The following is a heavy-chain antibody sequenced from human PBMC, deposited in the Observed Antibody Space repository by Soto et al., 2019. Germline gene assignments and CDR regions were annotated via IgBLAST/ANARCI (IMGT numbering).Heavy chain of an antibody. CDR1: GGTFSSYA. J-gene: IGHJ6*02. D-gene: IGHD5-12*01. CDR2: IIPIFGTA. Sequence: QVQLVQAGAEVKKPGSSVKVSCKASGGTFSSYAISWVRQAPGQGLEWMGGIIPIFGTANYAQKFQGRVTITADKSTSTAYMELSSRRSEDTAVYYCARARTLVEGATDYYYGMDVWGQGTTVTVSS. CDR3: ARARTLVEGATDYYYGMDV. V-gene: IGHV1-69*06.